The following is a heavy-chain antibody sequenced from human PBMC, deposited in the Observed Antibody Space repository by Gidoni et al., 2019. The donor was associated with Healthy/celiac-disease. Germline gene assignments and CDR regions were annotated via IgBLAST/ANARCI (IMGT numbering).Heavy chain of an antibody. CDR2: ISWDGGST. Sequence: EVQLVESGGVVVQPGGSLRLSCASSGFTFDDYTMHWVRQAPGKGLEWVSLISWDGGSTYYADSVKGRFTIYRDNSKNSLYLQMNSLRTEDTALYYCAKVLTGETDYWGQGTLVTVSS. D-gene: IGHD1-20*01. J-gene: IGHJ4*02. CDR3: AKVLTGETDY. V-gene: IGHV3-43*01. CDR1: GFTFDDYT.